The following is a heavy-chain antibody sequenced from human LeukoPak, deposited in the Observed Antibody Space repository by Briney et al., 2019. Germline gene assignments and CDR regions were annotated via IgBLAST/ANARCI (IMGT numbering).Heavy chain of an antibody. J-gene: IGHJ4*02. CDR3: ARTSSSGLVGGYYFDY. D-gene: IGHD6-19*01. V-gene: IGHV4-34*01. CDR1: GESFSGYY. CDR2: IHHSGST. Sequence: SETLSLTCVVYGESFSGYYWGWIRQPPGKGLQWIGSIHHSGSTYYNPSLKSRVTISVDTSENQFSLKLSSVTAADTAVYYCARTSSSGLVGGYYFDYWGQGTLVTVSS.